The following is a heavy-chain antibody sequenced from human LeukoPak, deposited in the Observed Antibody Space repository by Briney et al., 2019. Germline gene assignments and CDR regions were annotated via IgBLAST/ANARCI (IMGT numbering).Heavy chain of an antibody. D-gene: IGHD2-8*01. J-gene: IGHJ3*01. CDR3: GRHANGDSSAAFDL. Sequence: SETLSLTCAVSGGSISSGGYSWSWIRQPPGKGLEWIGYIYHSGGTSYNPSLKSRVTVSIDYSKNQFSLNLRSVTAADTAVYYCGRHANGDSSAAFDLWGQGTMVFVSS. CDR2: IYHSGGT. CDR1: GGSISSGGYS. V-gene: IGHV4-30-2*01.